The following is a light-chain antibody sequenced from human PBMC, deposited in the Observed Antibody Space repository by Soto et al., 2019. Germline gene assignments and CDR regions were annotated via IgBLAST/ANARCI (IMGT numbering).Light chain of an antibody. V-gene: IGKV1-5*03. J-gene: IGKJ4*01. Sequence: DIQLTQSPSTLSASVGDRVTITCRASQSISSWLAWYQQKPGKAPKLPVYKASSLESGVPSRFSGSGSGTEFTLTISTLQPDEFATYYCQQYEAYPLTFGGGTKVEI. CDR1: QSISSW. CDR2: KAS. CDR3: QQYEAYPLT.